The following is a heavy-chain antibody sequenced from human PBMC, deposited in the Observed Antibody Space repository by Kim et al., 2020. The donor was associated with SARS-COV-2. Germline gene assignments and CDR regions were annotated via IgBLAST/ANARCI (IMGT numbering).Heavy chain of an antibody. J-gene: IGHJ6*02. V-gene: IGHV3-33*01. CDR3: ARVQARYFDWLFYYYYDGRGV. D-gene: IGHD3-9*01. CDR1: GFTFSYYG. CDR2: IWYDGSNK. Sequence: GGSLRLSCAASGFTFSYYGMHWVRQAPGKGLEWVAVIWYDGSNKYYADSVKGRFTISRDNSKNTLYLQMNSLRAEDTAVYYCARVQARYFDWLFYYYYDGRGVWGRGTTVPVSS.